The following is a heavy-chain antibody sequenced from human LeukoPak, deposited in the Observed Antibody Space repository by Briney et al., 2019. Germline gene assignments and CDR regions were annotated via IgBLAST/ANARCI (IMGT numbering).Heavy chain of an antibody. D-gene: IGHD6-13*01. V-gene: IGHV4-59*12. CDR3: ATAAAGTGNWFDP. CDR2: IYYSGST. CDR1: GGSISSYY. J-gene: IGHJ5*02. Sequence: SETLSLTCTVSGGSISSYYWSWIRQPPGKGLEWIGYIYYSGSTNYNPSFKSRVTISVDTSKNQFSLKLSSVTAADTAVYYCATAAAGTGNWFDPWGQGTLVTVSS.